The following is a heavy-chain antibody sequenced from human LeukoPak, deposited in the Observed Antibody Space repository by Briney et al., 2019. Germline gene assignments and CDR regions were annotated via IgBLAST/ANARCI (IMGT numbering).Heavy chain of an antibody. CDR1: GYTFTGYY. J-gene: IGHJ4*02. CDR2: INPNSGGT. D-gene: IGHD3-22*01. Sequence: GASVKVSCKASGYTFTGYYMHWVRQAPGQGLEWMGWINPNSGGTNYAQKFQGRVTMTRDTSISTAYMELSRLRSDDTAVYYCARARGRGNYYDSSDYWGQGTLVTVSS. CDR3: ARARGRGNYYDSSDY. V-gene: IGHV1-2*02.